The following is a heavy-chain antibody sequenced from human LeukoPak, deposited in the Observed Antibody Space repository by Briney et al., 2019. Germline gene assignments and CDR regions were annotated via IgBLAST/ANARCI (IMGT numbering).Heavy chain of an antibody. CDR2: INQDGSET. CDR1: GFTFSSYW. D-gene: IGHD2-21*01. Sequence: GGSLRLSCAASGFTFSSYWMSWVRQAPGKGLEWVANINQDGSETYYVDSLRGRFTISRDNAKKSLYLQIDGLRAEDTAVYYCALAFGLTFFDIPSPWYSARWGRGNLVTVSS. J-gene: IGHJ2*01. CDR3: ALAFGLTFFDIPSPWYSAR. V-gene: IGHV3-7*01.